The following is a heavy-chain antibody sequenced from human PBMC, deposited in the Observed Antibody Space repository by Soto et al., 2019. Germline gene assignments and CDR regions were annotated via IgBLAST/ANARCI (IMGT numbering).Heavy chain of an antibody. CDR2: INHSGST. J-gene: IGHJ5*02. V-gene: IGHV4-34*01. D-gene: IGHD1-26*01. Sequence: SETLSLTCTGSGGSISSYYWSWIRQPPGRGLEWIGEINHSGSTNYNPSLKSRVTISVDTSKNQFSLKLSSVTAADTAVYYCARGPRNLVGATYYWFDPWGQGTLVTVSS. CDR3: ARGPRNLVGATYYWFDP. CDR1: GGSISSYY.